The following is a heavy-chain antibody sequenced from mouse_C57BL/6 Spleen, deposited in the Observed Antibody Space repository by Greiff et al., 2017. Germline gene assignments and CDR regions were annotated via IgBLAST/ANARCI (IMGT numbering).Heavy chain of an antibody. CDR2: ISSGSSTI. D-gene: IGHD2-4*01. CDR1: GFTFSDYG. J-gene: IGHJ4*01. CDR3: ARRGDYDERGMDD. V-gene: IGHV5-17*01. Sequence: EVQLMEPGGGLVKPGASLKLSCAASGFTFSDYGMHWVRQAPEKGLEWVAYISSGSSTIYYADTVKGRFTISRDNAKNTLFLQMTRLRSEDTAMYYCARRGDYDERGMDDWGQGTSVTVSS.